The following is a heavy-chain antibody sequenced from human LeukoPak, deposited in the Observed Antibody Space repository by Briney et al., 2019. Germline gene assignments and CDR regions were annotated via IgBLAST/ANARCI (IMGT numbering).Heavy chain of an antibody. CDR3: ARSSGYDHDAFDI. CDR1: GGSFSGYY. Sequence: PSETLSLTCAVYGGSFSGYYWSWIRQPPGKGLEWIGEINHSGSTNYNPSLKSRVTISVDTSKNQFSLKLSSVTAADTAVYYCARSSGYDHDAFDIWGQGTMVTVSS. D-gene: IGHD5-12*01. J-gene: IGHJ3*02. V-gene: IGHV4-34*01. CDR2: INHSGST.